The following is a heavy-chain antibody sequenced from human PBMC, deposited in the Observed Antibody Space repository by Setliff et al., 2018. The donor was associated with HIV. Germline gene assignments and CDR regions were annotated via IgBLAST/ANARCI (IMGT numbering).Heavy chain of an antibody. Sequence: ASVKVSCKASGYSFTGYHMHWVRQAPGQGLEWMGWINPNSGGTNYAQKFHGRVSMTTDSSTSTGYMELTSLRSDDTAVYYCARRRRSSDDSFDFWGQGTLVTVSS. CDR3: ARRRRSSDDSFDF. J-gene: IGHJ3*01. CDR1: GYSFTGYH. CDR2: INPNSGGT. V-gene: IGHV1-2*02. D-gene: IGHD1-26*01.